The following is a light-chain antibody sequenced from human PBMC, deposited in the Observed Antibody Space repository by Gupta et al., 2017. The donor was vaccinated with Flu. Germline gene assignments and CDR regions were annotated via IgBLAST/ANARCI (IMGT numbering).Light chain of an antibody. J-gene: IGKJ2*03. V-gene: IGKV3-15*01. CDR1: QSVSSN. CDR2: GAS. Sequence: EIVMTQSPATLSMSSGERVTLSCRASQSVSSNLAWYQQKPGQTPRLLISGASTRATGIPARFSGSGSGTEFTLTISSLHSEDSADYYCQQYNKWPRSFGQGTKLEI. CDR3: QQYNKWPRS.